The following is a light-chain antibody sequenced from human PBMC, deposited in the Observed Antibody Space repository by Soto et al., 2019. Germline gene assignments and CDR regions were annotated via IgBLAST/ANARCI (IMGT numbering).Light chain of an antibody. CDR1: QSVSSSY. V-gene: IGKV3-20*01. Sequence: EIVLTQSRGTLSLSPGERDTLSCRASQSVSSSYLAWYQQKPGQAPPLLLYGASTRATGIPPRFSGSGSGTDFTLTISSLQPEDFAVYYCQQYDSSAKWTFGHGTKVDIK. CDR2: GAS. CDR3: QQYDSSAKWT. J-gene: IGKJ1*01.